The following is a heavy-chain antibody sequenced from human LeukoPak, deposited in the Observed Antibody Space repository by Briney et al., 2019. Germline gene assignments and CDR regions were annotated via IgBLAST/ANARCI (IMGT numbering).Heavy chain of an antibody. D-gene: IGHD1-1*01. Sequence: SETLSLTCSVSGGSIIRSNYYWGWIRQPPGKGLEWIGTVYYSGSTNYNPSLKSRVTISVDTSKNQFSLKLSSVTAADTAIYYCATHVDATRGYYFESWGQGTLVTVSP. J-gene: IGHJ4*02. CDR2: VYYSGST. CDR3: ATHVDATRGYYFES. CDR1: GGSIIRSNYY. V-gene: IGHV4-39*01.